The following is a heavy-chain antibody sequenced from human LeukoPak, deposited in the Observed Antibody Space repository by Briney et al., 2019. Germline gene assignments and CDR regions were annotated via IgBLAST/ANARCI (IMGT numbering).Heavy chain of an antibody. V-gene: IGHV1-2*02. D-gene: IGHD5-12*01. Sequence: ASVKVSCKASGYTFTSYGISWVRQAPGQGLEWMGWINPNSGGTNYAQKFQGRVTMTRDTSISTAYMELSRLRSGDTAVYYCARGYSAYDEKTFDYWGQGTLVTVSS. CDR1: GYTFTSYG. J-gene: IGHJ4*02. CDR3: ARGYSAYDEKTFDY. CDR2: INPNSGGT.